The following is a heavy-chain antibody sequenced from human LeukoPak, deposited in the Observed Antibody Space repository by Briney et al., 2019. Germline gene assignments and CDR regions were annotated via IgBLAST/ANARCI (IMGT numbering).Heavy chain of an antibody. D-gene: IGHD2-21*01. Sequence: GGSLRLSCAASGFTFSSYAMSWLRQAPGKGLEWVSAISGSGGSTYYADSVKGRFTISRDNSKNTLYLQMNSLRAEATAVYYCAKFLPTHIVVANYYFDYWGQGTLVTVSS. V-gene: IGHV3-23*01. CDR1: GFTFSSYA. J-gene: IGHJ4*02. CDR2: ISGSGGST. CDR3: AKFLPTHIVVANYYFDY.